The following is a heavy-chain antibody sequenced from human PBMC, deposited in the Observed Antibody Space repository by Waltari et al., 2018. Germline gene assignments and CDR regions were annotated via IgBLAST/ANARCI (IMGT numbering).Heavy chain of an antibody. CDR3: ARGPIIAAATPGAEYFQH. Sequence: QVQLVQSGAEVKKPGASVKVSCKASGYTFTGYYMHWVRQAPGQGLEWMGRINPNSGGTNYAQKFQGRVTMTRDTSISTAYMELSRLRSDDTAVYYCARGPIIAAATPGAEYFQHWGQGTLVTVSS. CDR2: INPNSGGT. D-gene: IGHD6-13*01. CDR1: GYTFTGYY. J-gene: IGHJ1*01. V-gene: IGHV1-2*06.